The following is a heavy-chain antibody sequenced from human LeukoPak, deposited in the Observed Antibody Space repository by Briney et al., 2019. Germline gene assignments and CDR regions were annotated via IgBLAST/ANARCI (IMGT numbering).Heavy chain of an antibody. CDR1: GDTFNTFG. Sequence: ASVKVSCKVSGDTFNTFGFTWVRQAPGQGLEWMGWISPNSGGTNYAQKFQGRVTMTRDTSISTAYMELIRLRSDDTAVYYCARPKALILGGSGTYSSLDNWGQGTLVTVSS. CDR2: ISPNSGGT. V-gene: IGHV1-2*02. D-gene: IGHD3-10*01. CDR3: ARPKALILGGSGTYSSLDN. J-gene: IGHJ4*02.